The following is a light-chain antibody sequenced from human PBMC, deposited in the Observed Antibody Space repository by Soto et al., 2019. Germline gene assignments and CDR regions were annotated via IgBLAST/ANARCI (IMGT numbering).Light chain of an antibody. Sequence: DIQLTQSPSFLSASVGDRVTITCRASQGISSYLAWYQQTPGKAPKLLIYASSTLQSGVPSRFSGSGSGTEFSLPISNLQPEDFATYFCQQLNTFPITFGQGTRL. CDR3: QQLNTFPIT. CDR1: QGISSY. V-gene: IGKV1-9*01. CDR2: ASS. J-gene: IGKJ5*01.